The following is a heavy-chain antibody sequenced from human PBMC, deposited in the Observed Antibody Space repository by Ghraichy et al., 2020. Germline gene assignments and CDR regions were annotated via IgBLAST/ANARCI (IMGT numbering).Heavy chain of an antibody. CDR3: ARGGDSGFDFFDY. Sequence: GGSLRLSCAASGFTFSSYWMHWVRQAPGKGLVWVSRINSDGSSPSYADSGKGRFTISRDNAKNTLYLQMNSLRAEDTAVYYCARGGDSGFDFFDYWGQGTLVTVSS. CDR2: INSDGSSP. CDR1: GFTFSSYW. J-gene: IGHJ4*02. D-gene: IGHD5-12*01. V-gene: IGHV3-74*01.